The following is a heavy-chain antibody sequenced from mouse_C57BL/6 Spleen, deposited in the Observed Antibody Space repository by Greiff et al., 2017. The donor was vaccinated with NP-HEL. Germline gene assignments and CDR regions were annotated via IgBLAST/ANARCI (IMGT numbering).Heavy chain of an antibody. D-gene: IGHD2-13*01. Sequence: VQLKESGGGLVKPGGSLKLSCAASGFTFSSYAMSWVRQTPEKRLEWVATISDGGSYTYYPDNVKGRFTISRDNAKNNLYLQMSHLTSEDTAMYYCARDRGGDLYYFDYWGQGTTLTVSS. CDR2: ISDGGSYT. CDR1: GFTFSSYA. J-gene: IGHJ2*01. CDR3: ARDRGGDLYYFDY. V-gene: IGHV5-4*01.